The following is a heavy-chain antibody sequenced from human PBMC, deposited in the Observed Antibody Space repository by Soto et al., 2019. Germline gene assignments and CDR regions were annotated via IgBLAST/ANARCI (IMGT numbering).Heavy chain of an antibody. Sequence: PSETLSLTCTVSGGSISSGGYYWSWIRQHPGKGLEWIGYIYYSGSTYYNPSLKSRVTISVGTSKNQFSLKLSSVTAADTAVYYCARVEYSSSSDYGDYYYYMDVWGKGTTVTVSS. CDR3: ARVEYSSSSDYGDYYYYMDV. V-gene: IGHV4-31*03. CDR1: GGSISSGGYY. J-gene: IGHJ6*03. CDR2: IYYSGST. D-gene: IGHD6-6*01.